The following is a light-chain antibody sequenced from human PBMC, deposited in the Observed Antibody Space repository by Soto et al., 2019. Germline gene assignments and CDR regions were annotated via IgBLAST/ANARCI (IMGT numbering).Light chain of an antibody. CDR3: QPYNNWPPWT. V-gene: IGKV3-15*01. CDR1: QSVSSN. J-gene: IGKJ1*01. Sequence: EIVMTQSPATLSVSPGERATLSCRASQSVSSNLAWYQQKPGQAPRLLIYGASTRATGIPARFSGSGSGTDFTPTISSLQSEDFAVYYCQPYNNWPPWTFGQGTKVEIK. CDR2: GAS.